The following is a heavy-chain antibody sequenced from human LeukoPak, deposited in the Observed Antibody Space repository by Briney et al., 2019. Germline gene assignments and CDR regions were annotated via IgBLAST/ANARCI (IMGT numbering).Heavy chain of an antibody. J-gene: IGHJ6*03. CDR1: GYSFTSYW. CDR3: ARLPRGRSPYYYYYYMDV. V-gene: IGHV5-51*01. D-gene: IGHD3-10*01. Sequence: GESLKISCKGSGYSFTSYWIGWVRQMPGKGLEWMGIIYPGDSDTRYSPSFQGQVTISADKSISTAYLQWSSLKASDTAMYYCARLPRGRSPYYYYYYMDVWGKGTTVTVSS. CDR2: IYPGDSDT.